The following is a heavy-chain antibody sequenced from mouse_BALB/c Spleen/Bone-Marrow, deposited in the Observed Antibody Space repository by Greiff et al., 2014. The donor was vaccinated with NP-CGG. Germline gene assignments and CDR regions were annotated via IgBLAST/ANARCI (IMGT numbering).Heavy chain of an antibody. D-gene: IGHD2-3*01. V-gene: IGHV1-69*02. Sequence: VQLVESGAELVKPGAPVKLPCKASGYTFTSYWMNWVKQRPGRGLEWIGRIDPSDSETHYNQKFKDKATLTVDKSSSTAYIQVSSLTSEDSAVYHCARALGDGYYYAMDYWGQGTSVTVSS. CDR3: ARALGDGYYYAMDY. J-gene: IGHJ4*01. CDR1: GYTFTSYW. CDR2: IDPSDSET.